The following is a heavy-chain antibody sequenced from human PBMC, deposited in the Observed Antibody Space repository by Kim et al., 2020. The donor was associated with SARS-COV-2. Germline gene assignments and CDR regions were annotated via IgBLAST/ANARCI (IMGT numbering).Heavy chain of an antibody. CDR3: AKDREYSYGYGASDY. V-gene: IGHV3-23*01. J-gene: IGHJ4*02. Sequence: GGSLRLSCAASGFTFSSYAMSWVRQAPGKGLEWVSAISGSGGSTYYADSVKGRFTISRDNSKNTLYLQMNSLRAEDTAVYYCAKDREYSYGYGASDYWGQGTLVTVSS. CDR2: ISGSGGST. CDR1: GFTFSSYA. D-gene: IGHD5-18*01.